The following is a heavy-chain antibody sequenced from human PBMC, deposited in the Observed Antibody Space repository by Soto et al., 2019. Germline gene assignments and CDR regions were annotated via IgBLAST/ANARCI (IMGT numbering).Heavy chain of an antibody. CDR3: AKARSGNYQYYIDY. Sequence: EVHLLQSGGDLVQPGGSLRLSCAASGFTFSGYAMSWVRQAPGKGLEWVSGISGSGVNTYYADSVRGRFTISRDNSKNTLYLQMNSLRDEDTAVYYCAKARSGNYQYYIDYWGQGTLVTVSS. CDR1: GFTFSGYA. V-gene: IGHV3-23*01. D-gene: IGHD3-22*01. CDR2: ISGSGVNT. J-gene: IGHJ4*02.